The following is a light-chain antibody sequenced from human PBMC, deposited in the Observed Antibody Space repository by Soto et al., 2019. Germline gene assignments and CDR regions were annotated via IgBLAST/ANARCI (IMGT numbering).Light chain of an antibody. Sequence: QMKQSPSSLSGTVGDRVNITCRASQTISSWLARYQQKPGKAPKLLIYKASTLESGVPSRFSGSGSGTEFTLTICCLQADDFATYCCQQYYELSTFGGGTKVDIK. CDR3: QQYYELST. CDR1: QTISSW. V-gene: IGKV1-5*03. J-gene: IGKJ4*01. CDR2: KAS.